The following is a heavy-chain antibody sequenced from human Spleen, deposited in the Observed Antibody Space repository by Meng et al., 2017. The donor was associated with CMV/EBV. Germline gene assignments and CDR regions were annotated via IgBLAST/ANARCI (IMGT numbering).Heavy chain of an antibody. J-gene: IGHJ4*02. Sequence: SETLSLTCAVSGGSITRGNWWNWVRQPPGKGLEWIGEIYHSGSTNYNPSLKSRVTISIDKSKNHFSLWLSSVTAADTAVYFCASPMTSRPDDTTLGYWGQGALVTVSS. D-gene: IGHD6-6*01. CDR2: IYHSGST. CDR1: GGSITRGNW. CDR3: ASPMTSRPDDTTLGY. V-gene: IGHV4-4*02.